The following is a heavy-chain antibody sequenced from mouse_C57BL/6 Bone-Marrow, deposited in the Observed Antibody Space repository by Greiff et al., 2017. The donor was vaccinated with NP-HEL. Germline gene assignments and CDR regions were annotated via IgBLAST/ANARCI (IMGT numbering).Heavy chain of an antibody. CDR3: ARSSPRYYAMDY. J-gene: IGHJ4*01. CDR2: IWSDGST. CDR1: GFSLTSYG. V-gene: IGHV2-6*03. Sequence: VKLMESGPGLVAPSQSLSITCTVSGFSLTSYGVHWVRQPPGKGLEWLVVIWSDGSTTYNSALKSRLSISKDNPKSQVFLKMNSLQTDDTAMYYCARSSPRYYAMDYWGQGTSVTVSS.